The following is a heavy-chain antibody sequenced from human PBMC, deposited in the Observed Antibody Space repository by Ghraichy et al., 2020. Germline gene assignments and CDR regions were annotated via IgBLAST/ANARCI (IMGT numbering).Heavy chain of an antibody. V-gene: IGHV5-51*01. CDR1: GYSFTRNW. Sequence: GESLNISCEGSGYSFTRNWIGWVRQMPGKGLDWMAIIFPGDSDTRYSPSFQGQVTISADKSISTAYLQWSSLKASDTAMYYCAMGHYSYGYLGNDAFDIWGQGTMVTVSS. D-gene: IGHD5-18*01. CDR3: AMGHYSYGYLGNDAFDI. J-gene: IGHJ3*02. CDR2: IFPGDSDT.